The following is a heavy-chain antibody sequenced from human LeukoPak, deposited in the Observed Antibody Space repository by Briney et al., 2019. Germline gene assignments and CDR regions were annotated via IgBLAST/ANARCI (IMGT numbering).Heavy chain of an antibody. CDR3: ARVIRSSGWPYYYYYGMDV. D-gene: IGHD6-19*01. CDR1: GGSFSGYY. J-gene: IGHJ6*02. V-gene: IGHV4-34*01. Sequence: SETLSLTCAVYGGSFSGYYWSWIRQPPGKGLEWIGEINHSGSTNYNPSLKSRVTISVDTSKNQFSLKLSSMTAADTAVYYCARVIRSSGWPYYYYYGMDVWGQGTTVTVSS. CDR2: INHSGST.